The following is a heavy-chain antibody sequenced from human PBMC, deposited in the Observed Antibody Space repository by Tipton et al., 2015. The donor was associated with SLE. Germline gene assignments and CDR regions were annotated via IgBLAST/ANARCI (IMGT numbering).Heavy chain of an antibody. CDR3: ARDPFWSGSHPYFDY. Sequence: TLSLTCAVYGGSFSGYYWSWIRQPPGKGLEWIWEINHSGSTNYNPSLKSRVTISVDTSKNQFSLKLSSVTATDTAVYYCARDPFWSGSHPYFDYWGQGTLVTVSS. D-gene: IGHD3-3*01. V-gene: IGHV4-34*01. CDR1: GGSFSGYY. CDR2: INHSGST. J-gene: IGHJ4*02.